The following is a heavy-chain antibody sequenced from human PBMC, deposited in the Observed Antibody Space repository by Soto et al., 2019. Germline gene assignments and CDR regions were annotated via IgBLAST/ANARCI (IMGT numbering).Heavy chain of an antibody. CDR3: AKTKTPHVRNGMDV. CDR2: IYYSGST. CDR1: GDSLSSGGYY. Sequence: QVRLQESGPGLVRPSQTLSLTCTVSGDSLSSGGYYCSWIRQLPGKGLEWIGFIYYSGSTFYNPSLRSRVTMSADASKNQISLKLSSVTAAETAVYDCAKTKTPHVRNGMDVWGQGTTVTVSS. J-gene: IGHJ6*02. D-gene: IGHD2-8*01. V-gene: IGHV4-31*04.